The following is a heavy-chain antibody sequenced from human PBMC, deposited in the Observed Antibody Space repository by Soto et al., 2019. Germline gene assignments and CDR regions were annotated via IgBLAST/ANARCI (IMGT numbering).Heavy chain of an antibody. Sequence: PSETLSLTCTVSGDSISSNNYYWGWIRQPPGKGLEWIGGINYSGNTNYNPSLNSRVTISLDRSKNQFSLRLTSVAAADTAVYFCARGKFYAFDIWGQGTMVTVSS. CDR3: ARGKFYAFDI. CDR1: GDSISSNNYY. J-gene: IGHJ3*02. V-gene: IGHV4-39*07. CDR2: INYSGNT.